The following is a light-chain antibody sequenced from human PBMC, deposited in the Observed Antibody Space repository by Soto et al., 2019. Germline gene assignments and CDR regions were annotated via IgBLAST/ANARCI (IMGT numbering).Light chain of an antibody. Sequence: ETVLTQSPAILSVSPGERATFSCKASQSVTTNLAWYQQKPGQVPRLLIYGAFTRATGIPARFSGSGSGTEFTLSISSLQSEDFAIYHCQQYHSWPHTFGQGTKLEIK. V-gene: IGKV3-15*01. CDR1: QSVTTN. CDR3: QQYHSWPHT. CDR2: GAF. J-gene: IGKJ2*01.